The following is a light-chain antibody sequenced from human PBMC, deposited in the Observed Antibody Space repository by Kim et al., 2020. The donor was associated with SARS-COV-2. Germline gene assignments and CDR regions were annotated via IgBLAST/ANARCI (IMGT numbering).Light chain of an antibody. Sequence: DIQMTQSPSSLSASVGDRVTITCRASQSISSYLNWYQQKPGKAPKLLIYAASSVQSGVPSRFSGSGSGTDFTLTISSLQPEDVATYYCQQSYSTPITFCQGTRLEIK. V-gene: IGKV1-39*01. CDR3: QQSYSTPIT. J-gene: IGKJ5*01. CDR2: AAS. CDR1: QSISSY.